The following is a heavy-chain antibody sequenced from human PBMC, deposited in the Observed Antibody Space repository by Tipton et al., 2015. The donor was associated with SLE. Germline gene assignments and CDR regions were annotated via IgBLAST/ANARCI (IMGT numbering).Heavy chain of an antibody. CDR3: ARRGVVTTHGYYYYYGMDV. V-gene: IGHV4-59*08. CDR1: GGSIRNYF. Sequence: TLSLTCTVSGGSIRNYFWHWIRQSPGKGLEWIGFVYDSGTTKYNPSLKSRVTISVDTSKNQFSLKLSSVTAADAAVYYCARRGVVTTHGYYYYYGMDVWGQGTTVTVSS. J-gene: IGHJ6*02. CDR2: VYDSGTT. D-gene: IGHD3-10*01.